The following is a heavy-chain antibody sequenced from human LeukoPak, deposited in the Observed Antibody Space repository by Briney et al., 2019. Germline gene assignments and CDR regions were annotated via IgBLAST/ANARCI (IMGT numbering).Heavy chain of an antibody. CDR1: GGSFSGYY. J-gene: IGHJ4*02. CDR2: INRSGST. D-gene: IGHD6-6*01. Sequence: SETLSLTCAVYGGSFSGYYWSWIRQPPGKGLEWIGEINRSGSTNYNPSLKSRVTISVDTSKNQFSLKLSSVTAADTAVYYYARGFHSSSYLDYWGQGTLVTVSS. CDR3: ARGFHSSSYLDY. V-gene: IGHV4-34*01.